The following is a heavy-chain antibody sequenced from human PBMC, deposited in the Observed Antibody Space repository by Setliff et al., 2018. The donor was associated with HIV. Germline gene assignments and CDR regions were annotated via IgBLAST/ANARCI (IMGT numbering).Heavy chain of an antibody. CDR3: ARDRRGYYYGSGSCYMDV. CDR2: IYTSGIT. CDR1: GDSISSYY. J-gene: IGHJ6*03. V-gene: IGHV4-4*08. Sequence: SETLSHTCTVSGDSISSYYWSWIRQPPGKGLEWIGYIYTSGITDYNPSLKSRVTISGDTSKNQFSLKLSSVTAADTAVYYCARDRRGYYYGSGSCYMDVWGTGTTVTVSS. D-gene: IGHD3-10*01.